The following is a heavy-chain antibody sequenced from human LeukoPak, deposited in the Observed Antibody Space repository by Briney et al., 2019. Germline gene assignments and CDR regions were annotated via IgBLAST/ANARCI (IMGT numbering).Heavy chain of an antibody. V-gene: IGHV4-39*07. CDR3: ARGLWFGELSWYYFDY. D-gene: IGHD3-10*01. CDR1: GGSISSSSYY. J-gene: IGHJ4*02. CDR2: IYYSGST. Sequence: SETLSLTCTVSGGSISSSSYYWGWIRQPPGKGLEWFGSIYYSGSTYYNPSLKSRVTVSVDTSKNQFSLKLSSVTAADTAVYYCARGLWFGELSWYYFDYWGQGTLVTVSS.